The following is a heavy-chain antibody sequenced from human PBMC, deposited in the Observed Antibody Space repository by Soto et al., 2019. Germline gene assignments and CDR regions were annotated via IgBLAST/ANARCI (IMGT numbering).Heavy chain of an antibody. CDR1: GYTFTSYA. J-gene: IGHJ4*02. V-gene: IGHV1-3*01. Sequence: ASVKVSCKASGYTFTSYAMHWVRQAPGQRLEWMGWINAGNGNTKYSQKFQGRVTITRDTSASTAYMELSSLRSEDTAVYYCARDRAYSGSYRVGYYFDYWGQGTLVTVSS. CDR2: INAGNGNT. D-gene: IGHD1-26*01. CDR3: ARDRAYSGSYRVGYYFDY.